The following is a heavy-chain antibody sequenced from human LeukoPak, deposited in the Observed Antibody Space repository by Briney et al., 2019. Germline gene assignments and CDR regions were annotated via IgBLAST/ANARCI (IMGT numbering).Heavy chain of an antibody. CDR2: IIPLLGIA. Sequence: GASVKVSCKASGGIFSSYTISWVRQAPGQGLEWMGRIIPLLGIANYAQKFQGRVTIIADKSTSTAYMELSSLRSEDTAVYYCARDRFFGNYGDSLNWFDPWGQGTLVTVSS. CDR3: ARDRFFGNYGDSLNWFDP. V-gene: IGHV1-69*04. J-gene: IGHJ5*02. D-gene: IGHD4-17*01. CDR1: GGIFSSYT.